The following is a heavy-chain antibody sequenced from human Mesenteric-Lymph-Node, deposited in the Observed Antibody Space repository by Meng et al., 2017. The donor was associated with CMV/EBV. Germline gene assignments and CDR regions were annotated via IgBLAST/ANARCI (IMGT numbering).Heavy chain of an antibody. J-gene: IGHJ6*02. CDR1: GFTFSSYW. CDR2: IKQDGSEK. CDR3: ASPQGPYYYYGMDV. Sequence: GGSLRLSCAASGFTFSSYWMSWVRQAPGKGLEWVANIKQDGSEKYYVDSVKGRFTISRDNAKNSLYLQMNSLRAEDTAVYYCASPQGPYYYYGMDVWGQGTTVTVSS. V-gene: IGHV3-7*01.